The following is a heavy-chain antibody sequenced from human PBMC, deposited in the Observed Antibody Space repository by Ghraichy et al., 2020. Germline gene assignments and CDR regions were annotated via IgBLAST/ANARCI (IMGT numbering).Heavy chain of an antibody. CDR3: AKDRDYYDSSGYYFNAFDI. Sequence: GSLRLSCAASAFTFSSYSMTWVRQAPGKGLEWVSTIRGSGSSTYYTDSVKGRFTISRDNSKNTLYLQMNSLRAEDTAVYYCAKDRDYYDSSGYYFNAFDIWGQGTLVTVSS. CDR1: AFTFSSYS. D-gene: IGHD3-22*01. V-gene: IGHV3-23*01. J-gene: IGHJ3*02. CDR2: IRGSGSST.